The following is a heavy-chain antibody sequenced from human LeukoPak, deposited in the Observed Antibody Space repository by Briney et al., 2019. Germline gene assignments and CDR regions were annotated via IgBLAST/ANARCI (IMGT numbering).Heavy chain of an antibody. Sequence: PGGSLRLSCAASGFTFSSHWMHWVRQPPGKGLVWVSRMTSDGSSTDYADSVKGRFTISRDNAKNSLDLQMNSLRAEDTAVYYCAIDRYSSGWYTFDYWGQGTLVTVSS. CDR2: MTSDGSST. D-gene: IGHD6-19*01. V-gene: IGHV3-74*01. CDR3: AIDRYSSGWYTFDY. CDR1: GFTFSSHW. J-gene: IGHJ4*02.